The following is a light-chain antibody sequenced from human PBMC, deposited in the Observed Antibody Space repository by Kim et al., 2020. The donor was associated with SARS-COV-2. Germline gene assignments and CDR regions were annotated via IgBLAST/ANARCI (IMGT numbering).Light chain of an antibody. V-gene: IGLV2-14*03. Sequence: QSITISCTGTSSDVGGYNYVSWYQQHPGKAPKLMIYDVSNRPSGVSNRFSGSKSGNTASLTISGLQAEDEADYHCSSYTSSSTLVVFGGGTQLTVL. J-gene: IGLJ2*01. CDR3: SSYTSSSTLVV. CDR1: SSDVGGYNY. CDR2: DVS.